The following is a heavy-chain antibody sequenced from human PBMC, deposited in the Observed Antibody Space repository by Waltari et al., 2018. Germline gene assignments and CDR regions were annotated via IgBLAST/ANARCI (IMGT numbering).Heavy chain of an antibody. CDR3: ARALSGGDRPSWFDP. D-gene: IGHD3-10*01. V-gene: IGHV4-38-2*02. Sequence: QVQLQESGPGLVKPSETLSLTCTVSGYSISSGYYWGWIRQPPGKGLEWIGSIYHSGGTYYSPSRKSRVTISVDTSKNQFSLKLSSVTAADTAVYYCARALSGGDRPSWFDPWGQGTLVTVSS. CDR2: IYHSGGT. CDR1: GYSISSGYY. J-gene: IGHJ5*02.